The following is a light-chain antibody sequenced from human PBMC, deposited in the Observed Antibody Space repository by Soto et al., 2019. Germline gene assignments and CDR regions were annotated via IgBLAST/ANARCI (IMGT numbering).Light chain of an antibody. Sequence: EVVMTQSPATLSASPGEIATLSCRASQSVNSDLAWYQQNPGQAPRHLIHGASTRARGIPARLSGSGSGTEFTPTITSLQSEDFAVYYGQQYNYWPWTFGQGTKVEIK. V-gene: IGKV3-15*01. CDR2: GAS. J-gene: IGKJ1*01. CDR1: QSVNSD. CDR3: QQYNYWPWT.